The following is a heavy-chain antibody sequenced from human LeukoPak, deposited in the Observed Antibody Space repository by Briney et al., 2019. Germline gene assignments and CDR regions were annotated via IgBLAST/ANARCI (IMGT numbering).Heavy chain of an antibody. V-gene: IGHV1-2*02. Sequence: ASVKDSCKASGYTLTCYYMHWVRQAPGQGLEWMGWINPNSGGTNYAQKFQGRVTVTRDTSISTAYMELSRLRSDDTAVYYCARDPTLKYYYDSSGSQNVYMDVWGKGTTVTVSS. D-gene: IGHD3-22*01. CDR1: GYTLTCYY. CDR2: INPNSGGT. J-gene: IGHJ6*03. CDR3: ARDPTLKYYYDSSGSQNVYMDV.